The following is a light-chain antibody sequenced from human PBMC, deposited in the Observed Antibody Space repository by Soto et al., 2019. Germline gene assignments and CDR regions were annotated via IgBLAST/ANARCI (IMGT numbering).Light chain of an antibody. Sequence: EIVLTQSPGTLSLSPGERATLSCRASQSVRDSFLAWYQQKPGQAPRLLIYGASSRATGIPDRFSGSGSGTDFTLTISRLEPEDFAVYYCQQYGSSPRTFGQGTKVEIK. CDR2: GAS. V-gene: IGKV3-20*01. J-gene: IGKJ1*01. CDR1: QSVRDSF. CDR3: QQYGSSPRT.